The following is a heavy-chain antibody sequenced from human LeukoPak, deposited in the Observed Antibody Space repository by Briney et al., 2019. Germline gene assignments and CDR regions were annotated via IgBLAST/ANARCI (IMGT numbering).Heavy chain of an antibody. J-gene: IGHJ5*02. CDR3: ARDRELAALDP. Sequence: SETLSLTCTVSGDSHRTTTYYWNSIRQPPAKGLEWIGGLYHSGTIYYNPSLKSRVTISADKSKNHFSLKLTSVTAADTAVYYCARDRELAALDPWGQGTLVIVSS. CDR1: GDSHRTTTYY. D-gene: IGHD1-26*01. V-gene: IGHV4-39*07. CDR2: LYHSGTI.